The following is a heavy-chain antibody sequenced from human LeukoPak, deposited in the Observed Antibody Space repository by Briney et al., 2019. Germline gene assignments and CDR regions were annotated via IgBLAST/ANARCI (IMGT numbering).Heavy chain of an antibody. D-gene: IGHD3-22*01. J-gene: IGHJ6*03. CDR3: ARLHPDSSGDYFYYYYMDV. Sequence: SETLSLTCTVSGGSISSSSYYWGWIRQPPGQGLEWIGSIYYSGSTYYNPSLKSRVTISVDTSKNQFSLKLSSVTAADTAVYYCARLHPDSSGDYFYYYYMDVWGEGTTVTVSS. V-gene: IGHV4-39*07. CDR2: IYYSGST. CDR1: GGSISSSSYY.